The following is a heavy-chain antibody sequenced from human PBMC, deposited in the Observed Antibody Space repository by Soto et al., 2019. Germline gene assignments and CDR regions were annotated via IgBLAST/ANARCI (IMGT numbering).Heavy chain of an antibody. V-gene: IGHV4-4*02. CDR3: ARAGSSRWYGYYYYGMDV. CDR1: GYSISSSNW. CDR2: IYHSGIT. Sequence: SETLSLTCAVSGYSISSSNWWSWVRQPPGKGLEWIVEIYHSGITNYNPSLKTRVTISVDKSKNQFSLKLGSVTAADTAVYYCARAGSSRWYGYYYYGMDVWGQGTTVTV. D-gene: IGHD6-13*01. J-gene: IGHJ6*02.